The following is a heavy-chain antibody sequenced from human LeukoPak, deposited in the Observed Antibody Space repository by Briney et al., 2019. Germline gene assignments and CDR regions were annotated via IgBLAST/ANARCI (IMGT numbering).Heavy chain of an antibody. J-gene: IGHJ6*02. Sequence: ASVKVSCKASGYTFTSYGISWVRQAPGQGLAWMGWISAYNGNTNYAQKLQGRVTMTTDTSTSTAYMELRSLRSDDTAVYYCARPLYSYGQYYYYYGMDVWGQGTTVTVSS. D-gene: IGHD5-18*01. V-gene: IGHV1-18*01. CDR1: GYTFTSYG. CDR3: ARPLYSYGQYYYYYGMDV. CDR2: ISAYNGNT.